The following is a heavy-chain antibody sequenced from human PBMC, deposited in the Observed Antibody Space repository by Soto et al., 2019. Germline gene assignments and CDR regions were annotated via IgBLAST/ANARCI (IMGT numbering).Heavy chain of an antibody. CDR2: VDHRGST. CDR1: GESFSGYY. CDR3: ARYEYGNSLYGVDV. D-gene: IGHD1-7*01. V-gene: IGHV4-34*02. J-gene: IGHJ6*02. Sequence: QVHLQQRGAGLLKPSETLSLNCVVSGESFSGYYWSWIRQTQGMGLEWIGEVDHRGSTTYNPSLKNRASISIDSSKNLFSLELTSVTAADTALYFCARYEYGNSLYGVDVWGQGTRVTVSS.